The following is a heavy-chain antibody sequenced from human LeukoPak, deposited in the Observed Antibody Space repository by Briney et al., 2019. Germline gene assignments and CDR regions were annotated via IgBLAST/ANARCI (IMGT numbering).Heavy chain of an antibody. Sequence: SETLSLTCAVYGGSFSGYYWSWIRQPPGKGLEWIGEINHSGSTNYNPSLKSRVTISVDTSKNQFSLKLSSVTAADTAVYYCARHEFAPFDYWGQGTLVTVSS. D-gene: IGHD2-21*01. CDR2: INHSGST. V-gene: IGHV4-34*01. CDR3: ARHEFAPFDY. CDR1: GGSFSGYY. J-gene: IGHJ4*02.